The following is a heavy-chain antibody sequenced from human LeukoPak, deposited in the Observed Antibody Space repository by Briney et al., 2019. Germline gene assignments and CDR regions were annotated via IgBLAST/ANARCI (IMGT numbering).Heavy chain of an antibody. CDR3: ARGPYYDFWSGYDNYYYYYMDV. V-gene: IGHV1-3*03. CDR1: GYTFTTYT. Sequence: ASVKVSCKASGYTFTTYTIHWVRQAPGQRLEWMRWINTGNGHTKYSQEFQDRVTITRDKSTSTAYMELSSLRSEDTAVYYCARGPYYDFWSGYDNYYYYYMDVWGKGTTVTVSS. D-gene: IGHD3-3*01. J-gene: IGHJ6*03. CDR2: INTGNGHT.